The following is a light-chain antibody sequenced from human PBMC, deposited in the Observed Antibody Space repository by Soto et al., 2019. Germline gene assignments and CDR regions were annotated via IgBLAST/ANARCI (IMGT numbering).Light chain of an antibody. V-gene: IGLV1-40*01. CDR2: SNF. CDR3: QSYDSTLSAVV. CDR1: SSNIGAGYD. J-gene: IGLJ2*01. Sequence: SVLTQPPSVSGAPGQRVTISCTGSSSNIGAGYDVHWYQQLPGTAPKLLIYSNFNRPSGVPDRFSGSKSDTSASLAITGLQAEDEADYSCQSYDSTLSAVVFGGGTKLTVL.